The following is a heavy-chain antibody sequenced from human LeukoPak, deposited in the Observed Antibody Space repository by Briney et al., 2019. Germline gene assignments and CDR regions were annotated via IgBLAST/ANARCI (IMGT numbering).Heavy chain of an antibody. J-gene: IGHJ4*02. Sequence: ASVNVSCTVSRYTLTELSMHWVRQAPGKGLEWMGGFDPEDGETIYAQKFQGRVTMTEDTSTDTAYMELSSLRSEDTAVYYCATVGAAALPIDYWGQGTLVTVSS. CDR1: RYTLTELS. D-gene: IGHD6-13*01. V-gene: IGHV1-24*01. CDR2: FDPEDGET. CDR3: ATVGAAALPIDY.